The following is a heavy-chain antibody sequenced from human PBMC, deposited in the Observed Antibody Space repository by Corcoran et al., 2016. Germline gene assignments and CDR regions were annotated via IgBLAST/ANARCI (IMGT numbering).Heavy chain of an antibody. D-gene: IGHD3-10*01. CDR2: ISYDGSNK. Sequence: QVLLVESGGGVVQPGRSLRLSCAASGFTFSSYGMHWVRQAPGKGLEWVAVISYDGSNKYYADSVKGRFTISRDNSKNTLYLQMNSLRAEETAVYYCAKAGGYYGSGSLIPPGFGMDVWGQGTTVTVSS. V-gene: IGHV3-30*18. J-gene: IGHJ6*02. CDR3: AKAGGYYGSGSLIPPGFGMDV. CDR1: GFTFSSYG.